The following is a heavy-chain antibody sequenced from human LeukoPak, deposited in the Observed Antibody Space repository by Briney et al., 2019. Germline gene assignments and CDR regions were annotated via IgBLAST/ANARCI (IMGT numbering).Heavy chain of an antibody. D-gene: IGHD6-13*01. Sequence: GGSLRLSCAASGFTFSSFALHWVRQAPGKGLEWVAVISYDGSNKYYADSVKGRFTISRDNSKNTLYLQMNSLRAEDTAVYYCARDRFSSLSRTYYYYYGMDVWGQGTTVTVPS. CDR2: ISYDGSNK. V-gene: IGHV3-30*04. CDR1: GFTFSSFA. CDR3: ARDRFSSLSRTYYYYYGMDV. J-gene: IGHJ6*02.